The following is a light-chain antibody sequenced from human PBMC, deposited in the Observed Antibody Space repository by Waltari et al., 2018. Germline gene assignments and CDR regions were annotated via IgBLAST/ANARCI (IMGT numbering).Light chain of an antibody. CDR2: WAS. Sequence: DIVMTQSPDSLAVSLGERATINCKSSQSVLYSSNNKNYLAWYQQKPGQPTKLLIYWASTRESGVPDRFSGSGSGTDFTLTISSLQAEDVAVYYCQQYYRTPLTFGGGTKVEIK. CDR3: QQYYRTPLT. V-gene: IGKV4-1*01. J-gene: IGKJ4*01. CDR1: QSVLYSSNNKNY.